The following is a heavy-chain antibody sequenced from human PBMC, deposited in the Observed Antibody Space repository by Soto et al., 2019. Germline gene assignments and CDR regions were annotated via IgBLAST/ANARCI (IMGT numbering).Heavy chain of an antibody. J-gene: IGHJ3*01. CDR3: AHAYGGTSWPNDAFDV. D-gene: IGHD2-2*01. CDR2: IYWDDDK. Sequence: QITLTESGPTLVKPTQTLTLTCTFSGFSLSADGVGVAWIRQPPGKALEWLALIYWDDDKRYSPSLKNRLTITKETSKNHVVLTMTHMDPVDTATYYCAHAYGGTSWPNDAFDVWGQGTVVTVSS. V-gene: IGHV2-5*02. CDR1: GFSLSADGVG.